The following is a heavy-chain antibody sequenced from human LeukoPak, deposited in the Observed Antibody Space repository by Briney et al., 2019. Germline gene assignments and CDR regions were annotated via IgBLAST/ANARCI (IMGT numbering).Heavy chain of an antibody. CDR3: AKEANYDDLDY. V-gene: IGHV3-33*06. J-gene: IGHJ4*02. CDR2: IGYDGRNK. Sequence: GGSLRLSCAASGFTFSSYAMSWVRQAPGKGLEWVAVIGYDGRNKYYADSVKGRFTIFRDNSKNTLDLQMNSLRAEDTAVYYCAKEANYDDLDYWGQGTLVTVSS. D-gene: IGHD1-7*01. CDR1: GFTFSSYA.